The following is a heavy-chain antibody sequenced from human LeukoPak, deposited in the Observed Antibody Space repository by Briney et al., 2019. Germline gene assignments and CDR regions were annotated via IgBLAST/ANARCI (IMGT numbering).Heavy chain of an antibody. Sequence: GASVKVSCKASGYTFTTYAMNWVRQAPGQGLEWMGWINTNTGNLTYAQGFTGRFVFSLDTSVSTAYLQISSLKAEDTAVYYCAKEGQYSSSWYLGYWGQGTLVTVSS. J-gene: IGHJ4*02. D-gene: IGHD6-13*01. CDR3: AKEGQYSSSWYLGY. V-gene: IGHV7-4-1*02. CDR1: GYTFTTYA. CDR2: INTNTGNL.